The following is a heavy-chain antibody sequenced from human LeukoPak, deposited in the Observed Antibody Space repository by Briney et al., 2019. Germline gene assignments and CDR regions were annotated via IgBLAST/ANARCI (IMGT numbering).Heavy chain of an antibody. CDR1: GFTLSSYS. D-gene: IGHD3-22*01. J-gene: IGHJ4*02. CDR2: ISSSSSYI. Sequence: PGGSLRLSCAASGFTLSSYSMNWVRQAPGKGLEWVSSISSSSSYIYYADSVKGRFTISRDNAKNSLYLQMNSLRAEDTAVYYCARDITRIVVVTSYFDYWGQGTLVTVSS. CDR3: ARDITRIVVVTSYFDY. V-gene: IGHV3-21*01.